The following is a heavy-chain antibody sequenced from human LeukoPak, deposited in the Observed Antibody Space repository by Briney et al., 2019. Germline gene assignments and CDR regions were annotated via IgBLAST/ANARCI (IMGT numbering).Heavy chain of an antibody. J-gene: IGHJ4*02. CDR3: TRGPYYDSSGYPDY. CDR1: GFTFSSYA. Sequence: GRSLGLSCAASGFTFSSYAMHWDRQAPGKGLEWVAVISYDGSNKYYADSVKGRFTISRDNSKNTLYLQMNSLRAEDTAVYYCTRGPYYDSSGYPDYWGQGTLVTVSS. V-gene: IGHV3-30-3*01. CDR2: ISYDGSNK. D-gene: IGHD3-22*01.